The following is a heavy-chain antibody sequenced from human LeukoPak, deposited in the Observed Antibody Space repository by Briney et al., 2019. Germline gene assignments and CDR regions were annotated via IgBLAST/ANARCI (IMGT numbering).Heavy chain of an antibody. CDR3: ASLSLGHY. D-gene: IGHD6-6*01. CDR2: IYSGGST. V-gene: IGHV3-53*01. Sequence: PGGSLRLSCAASGFTVSNNYMSWVRQAPGKGLEWVSVIYSGGSTYYADSVKGRFTFSRDTSKNTLSLQLNSLRAEDTAVYYCASLSLGHYWGQGTLVTVSS. CDR1: GFTVSNNY. J-gene: IGHJ4*02.